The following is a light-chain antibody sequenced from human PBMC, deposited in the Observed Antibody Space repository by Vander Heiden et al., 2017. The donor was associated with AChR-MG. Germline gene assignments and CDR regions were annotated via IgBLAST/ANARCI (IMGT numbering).Light chain of an antibody. V-gene: IGLV1-44*01. J-gene: IGLJ3*02. CDR2: SGD. CDR1: SSNIGSNN. Sequence: QSVLTQPPSASGTPGQRVPISCSGSSSNIGSNNVNWYQQLPGTAPKLLMYSGDKRPSGVPDRFSGSRSGTSASLAISGLQSEDEADYYCAAWDDSLNGPVFGGGTKLTVL. CDR3: AAWDDSLNGPV.